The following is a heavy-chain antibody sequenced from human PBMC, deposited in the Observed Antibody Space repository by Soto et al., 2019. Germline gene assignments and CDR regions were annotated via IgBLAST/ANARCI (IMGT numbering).Heavy chain of an antibody. V-gene: IGHV3-23*01. CDR1: GFTVSSYA. CDR2: ISGSGGSK. CDR3: AKIPTAYDYYMDV. D-gene: IGHD2-21*01. Sequence: GGSIRLSCAASGFTVSSYAMSWVRQAPGKGLEWVSAISGSGGSKYYADSVKGRFTISRDNSKNTLYLQMNSLRAEDTAIYYCAKIPTAYDYYMDVWGKGTTVTVSS. J-gene: IGHJ6*03.